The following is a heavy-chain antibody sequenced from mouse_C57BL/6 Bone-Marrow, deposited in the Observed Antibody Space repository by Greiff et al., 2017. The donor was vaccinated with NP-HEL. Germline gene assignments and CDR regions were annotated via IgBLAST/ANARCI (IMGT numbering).Heavy chain of an antibody. Sequence: QVQLQQPGAELVRPGTSVKLSCKASGYTFTSYWMHWVKQRPGQGLEWIGVIDPSDSYTNYNQKFKGKATLTVDTSSSTAYMQLSSLTSEDSAVXCCAGLFLGLNYYAMCYWGPGASVPVSS. D-gene: IGHD1-1*01. CDR3: AGLFLGLNYYAMCY. CDR2: IDPSDSYT. V-gene: IGHV1-59*01. CDR1: GYTFTSYW. J-gene: IGHJ4*01.